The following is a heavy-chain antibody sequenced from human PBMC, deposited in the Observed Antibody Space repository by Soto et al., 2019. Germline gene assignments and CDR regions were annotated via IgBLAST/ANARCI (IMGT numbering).Heavy chain of an antibody. D-gene: IGHD6-13*01. CDR2: ISAYNGNT. Sequence: QVQLVQSGAEVKKPGASVKVSCKASGYTFTSYGISWVRQAPGQGLEWMGWISAYNGNTNYAQKLQGRVTMTADTYTSPAYMELRSLRSAGTDVYYCERDWAAACPFDCWGQGTLVTVSS. V-gene: IGHV1-18*01. CDR1: GYTFTSYG. J-gene: IGHJ4*02. CDR3: ERDWAAACPFDC.